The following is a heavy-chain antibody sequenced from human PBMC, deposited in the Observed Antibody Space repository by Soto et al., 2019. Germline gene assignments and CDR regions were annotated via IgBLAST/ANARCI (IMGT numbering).Heavy chain of an antibody. CDR2: IYYSGST. CDR1: GGSISSYY. V-gene: IGHV4-59*01. CDR3: ARARIVVVPWFDP. J-gene: IGHJ5*02. Sequence: PSETLSLTCTVSGGSISSYYWSWIRQPPGKGLEWIGYIYYSGSTNYNPSLKSRVTISVDTSKNQFSLKLSSVTAADTAVYYCARARIVVVPWFDPWGQETLVTVSS. D-gene: IGHD2-21*01.